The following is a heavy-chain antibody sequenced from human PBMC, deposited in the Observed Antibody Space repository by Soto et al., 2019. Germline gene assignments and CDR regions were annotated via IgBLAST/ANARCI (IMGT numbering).Heavy chain of an antibody. D-gene: IGHD3-16*01. V-gene: IGHV4-31*03. CDR1: GGSISSGGYY. CDR2: IYYSGST. Sequence: SETLSLTCTVSGGSISSGGYYWSWIRQHPGKGLAWIGYIYYSGSTYYNPSLKSRVTISVDTSKNQFSLKLSSVTAADTAVYYCARAKASGFGYGMDVWGQGTTVTV. CDR3: ARAKASGFGYGMDV. J-gene: IGHJ6*02.